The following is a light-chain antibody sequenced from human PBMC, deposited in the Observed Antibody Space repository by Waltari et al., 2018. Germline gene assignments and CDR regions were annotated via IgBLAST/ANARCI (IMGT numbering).Light chain of an antibody. V-gene: IGKV3-15*01. CDR3: LQYNDLPPWT. CDR2: GAS. Sequence: EIVMTQSPATLSVSPGERATLSCRASQSVTSNLAWYQQKPGQAPRLLIFGASTRAADIPARFSGSGSGTEFTLTISSLQSEDFAVYYCLQYNDLPPWTFGQGTKVEI. CDR1: QSVTSN. J-gene: IGKJ1*01.